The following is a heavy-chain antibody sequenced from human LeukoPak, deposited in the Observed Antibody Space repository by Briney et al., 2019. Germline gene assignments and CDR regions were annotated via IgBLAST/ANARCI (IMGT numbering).Heavy chain of an antibody. CDR3: AKDWSSCSNGVCYVFDY. D-gene: IGHD2-8*01. V-gene: IGHV3-23*01. CDR1: GFTFSSYA. Sequence: PGGSLRLSCAASGFTFSSYAMSWVRQAPGKGLEWASAISGSGGSTYCADSVKGRFTFSRDNSKNTLYLQMNSLRAEDTAVYYCAKDWSSCSNGVCYVFDYWGQGTLVTVSS. CDR2: ISGSGGST. J-gene: IGHJ4*02.